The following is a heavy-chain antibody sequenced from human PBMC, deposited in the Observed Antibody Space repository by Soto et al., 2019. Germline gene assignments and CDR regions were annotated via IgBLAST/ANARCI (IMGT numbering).Heavy chain of an antibody. V-gene: IGHV1-18*01. CDR1: GYTFTSHG. CDR2: ISTFNGKT. D-gene: IGHD1-26*01. CDR3: ARLLTEGATFREDAFDV. Sequence: QVQLVQSGGEVKRPGASLKVSCKTSGYTFTSHGISWVRQAPGQGLEWMGWISTFNGKTDYAQKFQGRVTMTADTLTSTVYMEVKSLRSDDTAVYYCARLLTEGATFREDAFDVWGQGTRVTVSS. J-gene: IGHJ3*01.